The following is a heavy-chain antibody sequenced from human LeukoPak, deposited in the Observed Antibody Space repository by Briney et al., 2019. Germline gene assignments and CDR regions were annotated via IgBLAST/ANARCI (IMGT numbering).Heavy chain of an antibody. CDR1: GYTFTGSY. CDR3: ARVAYCTKGVCINFDL. CDR2: INPNSGGT. D-gene: IGHD2-8*01. Sequence: GASVKVSCKASGYTFTGSYIHWMRHAPGQGIEWMGWINPNSGGTKYAQKFQGRVTVTRATSTSTAYMELSGLRADDTAVYYCARVAYCTKGVCINFDLWGQGTLVTVSS. V-gene: IGHV1-2*02. J-gene: IGHJ4*02.